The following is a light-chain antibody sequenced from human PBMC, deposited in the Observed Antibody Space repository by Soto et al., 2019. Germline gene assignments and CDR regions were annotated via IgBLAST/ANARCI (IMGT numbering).Light chain of an antibody. CDR1: QSVSSN. V-gene: IGKV3-15*01. J-gene: IGKJ2*02. CDR2: GAS. Sequence: EIVRTQSPATLSVSPWERFTLSCRASQSVSSNAAWYQQKPGQAPRLVIYGASTRATSFPARFSGSGSGTEFTLTISSLQSEDFAVYYCQQYNSWPRTFGQGTKLEIK. CDR3: QQYNSWPRT.